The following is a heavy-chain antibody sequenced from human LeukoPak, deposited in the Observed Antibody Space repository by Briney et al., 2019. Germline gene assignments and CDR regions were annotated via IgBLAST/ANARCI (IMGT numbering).Heavy chain of an antibody. CDR1: GGSISSGSYY. Sequence: SETLSLTCTVSGGSISSGSYYWRWIRQPAGKGLEWIGRIYTSGSTNYNPSLKSRVTISVDTSKNQFSLKLSSVTAADTAVYYCARAPDYGDAIGYYYYYYGMDVWGQGTTVTVSS. CDR2: IYTSGST. CDR3: ARAPDYGDAIGYYYYYYGMDV. V-gene: IGHV4-61*02. D-gene: IGHD4-17*01. J-gene: IGHJ6*02.